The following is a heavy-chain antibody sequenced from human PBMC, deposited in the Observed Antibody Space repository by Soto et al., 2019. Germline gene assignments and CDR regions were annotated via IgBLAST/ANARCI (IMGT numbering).Heavy chain of an antibody. V-gene: IGHV3-23*01. J-gene: IGHJ3*02. Sequence: EVQLLESGGGFVQPGGSLRLSCAASGFTFGSYAMTWVRQAPGKGLEWVSSISGGGAGTYYADSGKGRFTISRDNSKNTMYLQLNSMRADDTAIYYCAKVNTMMVGSGNAFDRWGQGTMVTVSS. CDR3: AKVNTMMVGSGNAFDR. D-gene: IGHD3-22*01. CDR2: ISGGGAGT. CDR1: GFTFGSYA.